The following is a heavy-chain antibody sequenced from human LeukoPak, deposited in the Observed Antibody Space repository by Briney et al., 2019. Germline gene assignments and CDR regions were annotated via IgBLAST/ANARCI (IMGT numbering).Heavy chain of an antibody. V-gene: IGHV3-48*01. CDR2: ISGSSSTI. D-gene: IGHD3-22*01. Sequence: GGSLRLSCAASGSTFSSYSMNWVRQAPGKGLEWGSYISGSSSTIYYADSVKGRFTISRDNGKNTLYPQMNSLRAEDTAVYYCARGSTYYDSSGQVPFDYWGQGTLVTVSS. CDR1: GSTFSSYS. CDR3: ARGSTYYDSSGQVPFDY. J-gene: IGHJ4*02.